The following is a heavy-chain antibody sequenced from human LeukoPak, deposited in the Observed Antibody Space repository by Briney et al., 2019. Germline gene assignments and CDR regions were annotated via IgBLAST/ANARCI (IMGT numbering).Heavy chain of an antibody. CDR3: ARSWYFDL. Sequence: PGGSLRLSCAASGFTFSSYVMPWVRQAPGKGLEWVTTTTGSGATTNYADSVKGRFTISRDNSKNTLSLQMNSLRAEDTAVYYCARSWYFDLWGRGTLVTVSS. CDR2: TTGSGATT. J-gene: IGHJ2*01. CDR1: GFTFSSYV. V-gene: IGHV3-23*01.